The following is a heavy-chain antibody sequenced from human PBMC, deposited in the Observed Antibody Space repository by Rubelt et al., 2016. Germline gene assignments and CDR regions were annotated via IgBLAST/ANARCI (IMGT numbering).Heavy chain of an antibody. CDR2: IYYSGRT. J-gene: IGHJ5*02. CDR3: VRGPSPHNWFDP. V-gene: IGHV4-39*01. CDR1: GASISSGDNY. Sequence: QVQLQESGPGLVKPSETLSLTCTVSGASISSGDNYWGWIRQPPGKGLEWIGSIYYSGRTFYNPSLKSRVTIFADTSSNQCSLKLRSVTAADAAGYFCVRGPSPHNWFDPWGQGTLVTVSS.